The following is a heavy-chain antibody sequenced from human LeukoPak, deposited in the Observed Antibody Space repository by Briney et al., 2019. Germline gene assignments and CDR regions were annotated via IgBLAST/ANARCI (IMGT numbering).Heavy chain of an antibody. J-gene: IGHJ4*02. CDR1: GLTFSSYW. V-gene: IGHV3-7*01. CDR3: ARAGSYDSRVSPYY. Sequence: GGSLRPSCAASGLTFSSYWMSWVRQAPGKGLEWVANIKQDGSEKYYVDSVKGRFTISRDNAKNSLYLQMNSLRAEDTAVYYCARAGSYDSRVSPYYWGQGTLVTVSS. CDR2: IKQDGSEK. D-gene: IGHD3-22*01.